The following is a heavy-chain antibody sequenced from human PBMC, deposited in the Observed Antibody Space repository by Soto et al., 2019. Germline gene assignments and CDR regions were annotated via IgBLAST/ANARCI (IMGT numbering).Heavy chain of an antibody. CDR3: ERKVSSASRTRNWFDT. CDR1: GGSISSYY. D-gene: IGHD3-22*01. V-gene: IGHV4-59*01. J-gene: IGHJ5*02. CDR2: IYYSGST. Sequence: SETLSLTCTVSGGSISSYYWSWIRQPPGKGLEWIGYIYYSGSTNYNPSLKSRVTISVDTSKNQFSLKLSSVTAADTAVYYCERKVSSASRTRNWFDTWGQGTLVTVSS.